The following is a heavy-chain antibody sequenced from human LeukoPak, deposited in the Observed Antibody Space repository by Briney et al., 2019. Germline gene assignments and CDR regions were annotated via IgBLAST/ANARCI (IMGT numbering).Heavy chain of an antibody. CDR2: IRSSTTYV. CDR1: GFTFSNYN. D-gene: IGHD3-10*01. Sequence: PGGSLRLSCAASGFTFSNYNMNWVRQAPGKGLEWVSSIRSSTTYVYYADSVKGRFTISRDNAKNSLYLQMNSLRAEDTAVYYCARDGSPDYYGSGSYNYWGQGTLVTVSS. CDR3: ARDGSPDYYGSGSYNY. J-gene: IGHJ4*02. V-gene: IGHV3-21*01.